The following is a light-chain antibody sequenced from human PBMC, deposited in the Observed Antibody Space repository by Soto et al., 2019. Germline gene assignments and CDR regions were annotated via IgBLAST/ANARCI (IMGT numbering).Light chain of an antibody. CDR2: DVV. Sequence: QSVLTQPASVSGSPGQSITISCTGTSSDVGGFNSVSWYQLRPGTAPKLILYDVVDRPSGVSYRFSGSKSGNTASLTISGLQAADEADYICSSYTSTMTNVFGSGTKVTVL. J-gene: IGLJ1*01. V-gene: IGLV2-14*03. CDR1: SSDVGGFNS. CDR3: SSYTSTMTNV.